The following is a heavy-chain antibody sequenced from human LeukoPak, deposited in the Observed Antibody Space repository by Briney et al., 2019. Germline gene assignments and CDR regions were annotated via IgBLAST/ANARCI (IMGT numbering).Heavy chain of an antibody. CDR3: ASSYYDILTGYYSDYYYYYMDV. D-gene: IGHD3-9*01. CDR1: GGTFSSYA. J-gene: IGHJ6*03. Sequence: SVTVSCKASGGTFSSYAISWVRQAPGQGLEWMGGIIPIFGTANYAQKFQGRVTITADKSTSTAYMELSSLRSEDTAVYYCASSYYDILTGYYSDYYYYYMDVWGKGTTVTVSS. V-gene: IGHV1-69*06. CDR2: IIPIFGTA.